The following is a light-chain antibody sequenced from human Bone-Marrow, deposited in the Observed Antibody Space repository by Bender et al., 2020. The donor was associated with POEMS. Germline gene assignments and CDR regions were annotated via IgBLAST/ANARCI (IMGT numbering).Light chain of an antibody. V-gene: IGLV2-11*01. CDR2: DVS. CDR3: CSYTRSKTYV. J-gene: IGLJ1*01. CDR1: TSNVGGYNF. Sequence: QSALTQPRSVSGSPGQSVTISCTGTTSNVGGYNFVSWYQQHPGKAPKLVIYDVSKRPSGVPDRFSGSKSGNTASLTISGLQAEDEGDYYCCSYTRSKTYVFGTGTTVTVL.